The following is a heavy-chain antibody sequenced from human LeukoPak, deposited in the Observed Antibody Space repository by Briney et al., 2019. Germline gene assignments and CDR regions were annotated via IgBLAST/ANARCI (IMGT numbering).Heavy chain of an antibody. CDR2: INHSGST. D-gene: IGHD6-13*01. Sequence: SETLSLTCAVYGGSFSGYYWSWIRQPPGKGLEWIGEINHSGSTNYNPSLKSRVTMSVDTSKNQFSLKLSSVTAADTAVYYCAGSSGYSSSWTYYYYYYYMDVWGKGTTVTISS. CDR3: AGSSGYSSSWTYYYYYYYMDV. J-gene: IGHJ6*03. CDR1: GGSFSGYY. V-gene: IGHV4-34*01.